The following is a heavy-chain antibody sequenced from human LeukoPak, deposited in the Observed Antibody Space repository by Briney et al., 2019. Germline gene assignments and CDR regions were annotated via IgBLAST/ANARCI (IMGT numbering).Heavy chain of an antibody. CDR3: ARDLGVAAAGTGGYYYYGMDV. Sequence: PGGSLRLSCAASGFTFSSYGMHWVRQAPGKGLEWVAVISYDGSNKYYADSVKGRFTISRDNAKNSLHLQTNSLRAEDTAVYYCARDLGVAAAGTGGYYYYGMDVWGQGTTVTVSS. D-gene: IGHD6-13*01. V-gene: IGHV3-30*03. CDR2: ISYDGSNK. J-gene: IGHJ6*02. CDR1: GFTFSSYG.